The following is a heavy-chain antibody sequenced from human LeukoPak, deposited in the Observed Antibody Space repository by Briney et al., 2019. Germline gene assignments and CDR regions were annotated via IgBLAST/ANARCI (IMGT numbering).Heavy chain of an antibody. V-gene: IGHV3-7*01. D-gene: IGHD7-27*01. CDR1: GFTFSGFA. J-gene: IGHJ4*02. CDR3: SRGNWGSSGGHC. Sequence: GTSLRLSCAGSGFTFSGFAMHWVRQAPGKGLEWVANIKEDGSEKRYAESVKGRFTISRDNAENTLYLQLSSLRAEDTAVYYCSRGNWGSSGGHCWGQGTLVTVSS. CDR2: IKEDGSEK.